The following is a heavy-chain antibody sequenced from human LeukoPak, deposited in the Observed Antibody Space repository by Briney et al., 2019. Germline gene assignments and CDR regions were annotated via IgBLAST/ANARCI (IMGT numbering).Heavy chain of an antibody. Sequence: WASVKVSCKTSGYTFTKYAMNWVRQAPGQGLEWMGWINTNTGNPTYAQGFTGRFVFSLDTSVSTAYLEISSLKAEDTAVYYCAREAVSLDYWGQGTLVTVSS. CDR3: AREAVSLDY. D-gene: IGHD2-15*01. CDR1: GYTFTKYA. J-gene: IGHJ4*02. V-gene: IGHV7-4-1*02. CDR2: INTNTGNP.